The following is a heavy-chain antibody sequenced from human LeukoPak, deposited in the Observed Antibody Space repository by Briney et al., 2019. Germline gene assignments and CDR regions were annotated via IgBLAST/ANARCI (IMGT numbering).Heavy chain of an antibody. CDR2: IYYTGST. CDR1: GGSMSFYY. V-gene: IGHV4-59*01. CDR3: ARVGYYDSSGYLDY. J-gene: IGHJ4*02. Sequence: SETLSLTCTVSGGSMSFYYWNWIRQSPGKGLEWIGNIYYTGSTKYNPSLQSRVTISVDKSENQFSLNLYSVTAADTAVYYCARVGYYDSSGYLDYWGQGTQVTVSS. D-gene: IGHD3-22*01.